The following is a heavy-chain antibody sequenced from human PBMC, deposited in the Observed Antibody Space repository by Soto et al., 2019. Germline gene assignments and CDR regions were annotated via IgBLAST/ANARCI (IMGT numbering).Heavy chain of an antibody. Sequence: EVQLVESGGGLIQPGGSLRLSCAASGFSVSNNYMTWVRQAPGKGLEWVSIIYSGGSTYYSESVKGRTTISRDTSNNIVFLQVNSLRAEDTAVYYCARATRYFGSFDSWGQGTLVTVSS. V-gene: IGHV3-53*01. J-gene: IGHJ4*02. CDR1: GFSVSNNY. D-gene: IGHD3-16*01. CDR3: ARATRYFGSFDS. CDR2: IYSGGST.